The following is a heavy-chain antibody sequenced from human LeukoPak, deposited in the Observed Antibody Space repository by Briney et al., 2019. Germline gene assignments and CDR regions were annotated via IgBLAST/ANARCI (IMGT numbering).Heavy chain of an antibody. Sequence: GGSLRLSCAASGFTFSSYAMSRVRQAPGKGLEWVSGISGSGGSTYYADSVKGRFTISRDNSKNTLYLQMNSLRAEDTAVYYCAKDPAGFCSGGSCYYFDDWGQGTLVTASS. CDR1: GFTFSSYA. CDR2: ISGSGGST. D-gene: IGHD2-15*01. J-gene: IGHJ4*02. V-gene: IGHV3-23*01. CDR3: AKDPAGFCSGGSCYYFDD.